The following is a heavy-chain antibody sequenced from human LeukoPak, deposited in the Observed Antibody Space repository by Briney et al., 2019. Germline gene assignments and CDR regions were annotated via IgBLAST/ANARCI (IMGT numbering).Heavy chain of an antibody. CDR3: ARGLRGYSYGGV. J-gene: IGHJ4*02. V-gene: IGHV4-38-2*01. D-gene: IGHD5-18*01. Sequence: SETLSLTCAVSGYSISSGYDWGWIRQPPGKGLEYIGSIYHNGRTYYNPSLKSRVTISVDTSKNQFSLKLSSVTAADTAVYCCARGLRGYSYGGVWGQGTLVTVSS. CDR2: IYHNGRT. CDR1: GYSISSGYD.